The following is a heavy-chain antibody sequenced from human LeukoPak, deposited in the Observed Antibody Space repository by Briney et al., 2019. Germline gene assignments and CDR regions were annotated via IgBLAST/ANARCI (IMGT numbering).Heavy chain of an antibody. CDR3: ARGPPRGKYYYMDV. Sequence: PGGSLRLSCAASGFTFSSFDMHWVRQPTGQGLEWVSTIVTASDTYYPGSVEGRFTLSRDNAKNYLYLQMNSLTAGDTAVYYCARGPPRGKYYYMDVWGKGTTVTVSS. CDR2: IVTASDT. CDR1: GFTFSSFD. J-gene: IGHJ6*03. D-gene: IGHD1-1*01. V-gene: IGHV3-13*01.